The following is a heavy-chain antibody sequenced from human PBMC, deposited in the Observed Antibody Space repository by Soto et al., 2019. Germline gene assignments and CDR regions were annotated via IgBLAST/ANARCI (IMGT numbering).Heavy chain of an antibody. CDR2: IYYSGRT. Sequence: QVQLQESGPGLVKPSETLSLTCTVSGGSISSYYWSWIRQTPGKGLEWIGYIYYSGRTNYNPSLTSRVTRSVDTSKNRFSLKLTSVTAADTAVYYGARLLWSRGDWFDPWGQGTLVTVSS. D-gene: IGHD3-10*01. CDR1: GGSISSYY. V-gene: IGHV4-59*08. CDR3: ARLLWSRGDWFDP. J-gene: IGHJ5*02.